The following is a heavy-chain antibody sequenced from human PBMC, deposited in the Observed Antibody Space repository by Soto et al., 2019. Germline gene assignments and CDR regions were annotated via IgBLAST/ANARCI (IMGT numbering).Heavy chain of an antibody. J-gene: IGHJ6*02. CDR2: IYPGDSDT. V-gene: IGHV5-51*01. Sequence: PGESLKISCMGSGYKVSTWHNFTSYWIAWVRQMPGEGLEWMGIIYPGDSDTRYSPSFQGQVTISADKSISTAYLQWSSLKASDTAMYYCAREDIVVVPAHPNDYYYYGMDVWGQGTTVTVSS. CDR1: GYKVSTWHNFTSYW. D-gene: IGHD2-2*01. CDR3: AREDIVVVPAHPNDYYYYGMDV.